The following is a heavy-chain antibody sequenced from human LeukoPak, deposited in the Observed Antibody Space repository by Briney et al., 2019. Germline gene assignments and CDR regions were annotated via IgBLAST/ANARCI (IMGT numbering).Heavy chain of an antibody. CDR1: GDSVSSKSAS. J-gene: IGHJ4*02. CDR2: TRYRSTWNT. V-gene: IGHV6-1*01. D-gene: IGHD3-16*01. CDR3: VRDFNWAFDY. Sequence: SQTLSLTCAISGDSVSSKSASWSWMRQSPSRGLEYLRRTRYRSTWNTFYSLSVEGRITINADTSRNEVSLRLSSVTPEDTALYYCVRDFNWAFDYWGQGTLVTVSS.